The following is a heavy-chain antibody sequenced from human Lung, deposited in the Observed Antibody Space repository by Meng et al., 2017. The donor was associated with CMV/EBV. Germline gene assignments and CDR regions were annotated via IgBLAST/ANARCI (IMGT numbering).Heavy chain of an antibody. CDR2: ISSSSSYI. Sequence: SCAASGFTFSSYSMNWVRQAPGKGLEWVSSISSSSSYIYYADSVKGRFTISRDNAKNSLYLQMNSLRAEDTAVYYCARDRYSGSYDAFDIWGQGXMVTVSS. V-gene: IGHV3-21*01. CDR1: GFTFSSYS. CDR3: ARDRYSGSYDAFDI. J-gene: IGHJ3*02. D-gene: IGHD1-26*01.